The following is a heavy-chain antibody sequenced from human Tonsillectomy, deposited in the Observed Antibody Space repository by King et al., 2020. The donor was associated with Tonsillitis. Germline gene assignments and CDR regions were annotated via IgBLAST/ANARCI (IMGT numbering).Heavy chain of an antibody. CDR3: ARGGGSYYGYFDY. Sequence: VQLQQWGAGLLKPSETLSLTCAVYVGSFSGYYWSWIRQPPGKGLEWIWEINHSGSTNYNPSLKSRVTISVDTSKNQFSLKLSSVTAADTAVYYCARGGGSYYGYFDYWGQGTLVTVSS. CDR1: VGSFSGYY. D-gene: IGHD1-26*01. CDR2: INHSGST. V-gene: IGHV4-34*01. J-gene: IGHJ4*02.